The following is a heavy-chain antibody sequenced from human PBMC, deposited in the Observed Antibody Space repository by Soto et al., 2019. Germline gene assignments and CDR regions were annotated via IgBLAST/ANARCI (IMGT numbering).Heavy chain of an antibody. CDR2: INAYNGHT. CDR3: ARAMAPYHSEH. V-gene: IGHV1-18*01. Sequence: QVQLVQSAAAVKQPGASVKVSCKASGYTFNNYGITWVRQAPGQGLEWMAWINAYNGHTNYAQKFQDRVAMTTDTSTRTGDMEPRSLRPDDTAVIYCARAMAPYHSEHWGQGTLVTVSS. J-gene: IGHJ4*02. CDR1: GYTFNNYG. D-gene: IGHD2-2*01.